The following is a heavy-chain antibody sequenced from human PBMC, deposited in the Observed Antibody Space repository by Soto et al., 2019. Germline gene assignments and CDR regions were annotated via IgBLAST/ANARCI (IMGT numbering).Heavy chain of an antibody. CDR3: GPRGAVADPRGY. V-gene: IGHV4-59*12. Sequence: KTSETLSLTCTVSGGSISSYYWSWIRQPPGKGLEWIGYIYYSGSTNYNPSLKSRVTISVDTSKNQFSLNLRSVTAADTAVYYCGPRGAVADPRGYWGQGTLVTVSS. J-gene: IGHJ4*02. D-gene: IGHD6-19*01. CDR2: IYYSGST. CDR1: GGSISSYY.